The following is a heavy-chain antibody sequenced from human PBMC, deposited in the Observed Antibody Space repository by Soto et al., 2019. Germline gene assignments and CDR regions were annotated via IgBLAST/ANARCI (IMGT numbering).Heavy chain of an antibody. J-gene: IGHJ4*02. D-gene: IGHD3-10*01. CDR1: GFTFTTYR. Sequence: QVQLVESGGGVVQPGRSLRLSCAASGFTFTTYRMNWVRQAPGKGLEWVAIISSDGRNSYYADSVKGRFSISRDNSNKKLFLQMSSLELEDTAFYYCGREGRVDDGYYFDHWGQGTLVTVSS. CDR3: GREGRVDDGYYFDH. CDR2: ISSDGRNS. V-gene: IGHV3-30*04.